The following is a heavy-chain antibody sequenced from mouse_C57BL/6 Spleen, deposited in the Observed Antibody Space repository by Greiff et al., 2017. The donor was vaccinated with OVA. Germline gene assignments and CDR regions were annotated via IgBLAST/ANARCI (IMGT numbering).Heavy chain of an antibody. Sequence: EVQVVESGGGLVKPGGSLKLSCAASGFTFSSYAMSWVRQTPEKRLEWVATISDGGSYTYYPDNVKGRFTISRDNAKNNLYLQMSHLKSEDTAMYYCARDYEPPTDYFDYWGKGTTLTVSS. CDR3: ARDYEPPTDYFDY. V-gene: IGHV5-4*01. CDR2: ISDGGSYT. D-gene: IGHD1-1*01. J-gene: IGHJ2*01. CDR1: GFTFSSYA.